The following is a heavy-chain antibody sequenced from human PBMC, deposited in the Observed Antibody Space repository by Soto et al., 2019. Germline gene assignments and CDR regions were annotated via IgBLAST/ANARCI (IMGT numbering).Heavy chain of an antibody. Sequence: GGSLRLSCAASGFTVSSNYMSWVRQAPGKGLEWVSVIYSGGSTYYADSVKGRFTISRDNSKNTLYLQMNSLRDEDTAVYYCARAGGIEPGIAAAGRSYGMDVWGQGTTVTVSS. D-gene: IGHD6-13*01. J-gene: IGHJ6*02. CDR3: ARAGGIEPGIAAAGRSYGMDV. CDR2: IYSGGST. V-gene: IGHV3-53*01. CDR1: GFTVSSNY.